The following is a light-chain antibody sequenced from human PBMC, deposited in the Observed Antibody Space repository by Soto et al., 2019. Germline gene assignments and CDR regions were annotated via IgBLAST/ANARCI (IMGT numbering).Light chain of an antibody. V-gene: IGKV3-15*01. CDR2: GAS. CDR3: QQYNNRPRT. CDR1: QSVSSN. J-gene: IGKJ1*01. Sequence: EIVMTQSPGTLSVSPGEGATLSCRASQSVSSNLAWYQQKPGQAPRLLIYGASTRATGIPARFSGTGFGTEFTLTISSLQSGDSAVYYCQQYNNRPRTFGQGTKV.